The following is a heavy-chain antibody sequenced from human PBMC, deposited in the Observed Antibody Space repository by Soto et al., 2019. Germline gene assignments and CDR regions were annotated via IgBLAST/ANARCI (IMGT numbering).Heavy chain of an antibody. Sequence: GGSLRLSCAASGFTFSSYAMSWLRQAPGKGLEWVSAISGSGGSTYYADSVKGRFTISRDNSKNTLYLQMNSLRAEDTAVYYCAKDLEIAARPPQYFDYWGQGTLVTVSS. CDR2: ISGSGGST. J-gene: IGHJ4*02. CDR1: GFTFSSYA. D-gene: IGHD6-6*01. V-gene: IGHV3-23*01. CDR3: AKDLEIAARPPQYFDY.